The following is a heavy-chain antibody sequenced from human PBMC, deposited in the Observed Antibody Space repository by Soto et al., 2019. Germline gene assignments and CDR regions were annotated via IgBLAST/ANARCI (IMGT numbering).Heavy chain of an antibody. CDR1: GLTLSSYA. CDR2: ISYDGSNK. CDR3: VGAAAPNY. J-gene: IGHJ4*02. Sequence: QVQLVESGGGVVQPGRSLRLSCAAAGLTLSSYAMHWVRQAPGKGLEWVAVISYDGSNKYYADPVKGRFTISRDNSKNTRYLQMNSLRAEDTAVYYCVGAAAPNYWGQGTLVTFSS. D-gene: IGHD6-13*01. V-gene: IGHV3-30-3*01.